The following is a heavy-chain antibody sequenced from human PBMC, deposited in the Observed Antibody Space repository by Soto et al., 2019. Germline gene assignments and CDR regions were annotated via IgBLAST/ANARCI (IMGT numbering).Heavy chain of an antibody. CDR2: IIPIFGTA. J-gene: IGHJ4*02. CDR3: ASYYYGSGSYYHYYFDY. V-gene: IGHV1-69*01. D-gene: IGHD3-10*01. Sequence: QVQLVQSGAEVKKPGSSVKVSCKASGGTFSSYAISWVRQAPGQGLEWMGGIIPIFGTANYAQKFQGRVTITADESTSTAYMELISLRSEDTAVYYCASYYYGSGSYYHYYFDYWGQGTLVTVSS. CDR1: GGTFSSYA.